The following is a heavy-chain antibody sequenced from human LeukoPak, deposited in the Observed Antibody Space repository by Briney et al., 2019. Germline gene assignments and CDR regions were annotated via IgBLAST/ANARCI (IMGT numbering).Heavy chain of an antibody. Sequence: GGSLRLSCAASGFTFTDYWMSWVRQAPGKGLEWVANIKRDGSEKYYVDSVKGRFTISRDNAKNSLYLQMNSLRAEDTAVYYCARELGSYSSSSQGDYWGQGTLVTVSS. CDR1: GFTFTDYW. CDR3: ARELGSYSSSSQGDY. D-gene: IGHD6-6*01. CDR2: IKRDGSEK. J-gene: IGHJ4*02. V-gene: IGHV3-7*01.